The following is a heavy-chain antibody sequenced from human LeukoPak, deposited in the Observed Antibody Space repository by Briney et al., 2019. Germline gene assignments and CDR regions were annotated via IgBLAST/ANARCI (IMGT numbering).Heavy chain of an antibody. CDR2: INPNSGGT. CDR1: GYTFTGYY. V-gene: IGHV1-2*06. J-gene: IGHJ4*02. Sequence: ASVKVSCKASGYTFTGYYMHWVRQAPGQGLEWMGRINPNSGGTNYAQKFQGRVTMTRDTSISTAYMELSRLRSDDTAVYYCARGIALANPFDYWGQGTLVTVSS. D-gene: IGHD2-21*01. CDR3: ARGIALANPFDY.